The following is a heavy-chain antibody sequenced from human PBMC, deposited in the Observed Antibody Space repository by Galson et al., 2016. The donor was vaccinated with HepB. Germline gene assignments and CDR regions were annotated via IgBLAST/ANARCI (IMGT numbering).Heavy chain of an antibody. V-gene: IGHV3-49*04. CDR2: IRTKTYGGTT. Sequence: SLRLSCAASGFTFGDYALSWVRQAPGKGLKWVGFIRTKTYGGTTEYAASVKGRFTISRDDSKSIAYLQMNSLKTEDTAVYYCTRDATDYGDYVPFDYWGQRTLVTVSS. J-gene: IGHJ4*02. CDR1: GFTFGDYA. CDR3: TRDATDYGDYVPFDY. D-gene: IGHD4-17*01.